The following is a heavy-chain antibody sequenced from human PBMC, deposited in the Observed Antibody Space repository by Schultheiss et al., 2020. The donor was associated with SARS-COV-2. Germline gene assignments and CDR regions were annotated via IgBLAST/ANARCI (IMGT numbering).Heavy chain of an antibody. Sequence: GGSLRLSCAASGFTFSSYWMHWVRQAPGKGLEWVSAISGSVVSTYYADSVRGRFTISRDNSKNTLYLQMNSLRAEDTAVYYCARDRGSVGQGVFDYWGQGTLVTVSS. CDR1: GFTFSSYW. CDR2: ISGSVVST. CDR3: ARDRGSVGQGVFDY. V-gene: IGHV3-23*01. D-gene: IGHD1-26*01. J-gene: IGHJ4*02.